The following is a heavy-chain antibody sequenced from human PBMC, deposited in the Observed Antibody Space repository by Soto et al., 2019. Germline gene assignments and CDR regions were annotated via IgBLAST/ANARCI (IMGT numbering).Heavy chain of an antibody. J-gene: IGHJ4*02. CDR3: ARAPLTIFGVVTGVDY. CDR2: INPNSGGT. D-gene: IGHD3-3*01. V-gene: IGHV1-2*02. Sequence: GASVKVSCKASGYTFTGHYMPWVPQSPGQGLEWMGWINPNSGGTNYAQKFQGRVTMTRDTSISTAYMELSRLRSDDTAVYYCARAPLTIFGVVTGVDYWGQGTLVTVYS. CDR1: GYTFTGHY.